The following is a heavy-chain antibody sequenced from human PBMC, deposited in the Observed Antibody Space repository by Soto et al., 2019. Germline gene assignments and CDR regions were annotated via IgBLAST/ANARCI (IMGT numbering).Heavy chain of an antibody. J-gene: IGHJ5*02. Sequence: WVLRLCCEASGFTFSSYAMHWVRQAPGKGLEWVAVISYDGSNKYYADSVKGRFTISRDNSKNTLYLQMNSLRAEDTAVYYCARDPRYSGGMPWFDPWGQGTLVTVSS. CDR2: ISYDGSNK. CDR1: GFTFSSYA. D-gene: IGHD6-25*01. V-gene: IGHV3-30-3*01. CDR3: ARDPRYSGGMPWFDP.